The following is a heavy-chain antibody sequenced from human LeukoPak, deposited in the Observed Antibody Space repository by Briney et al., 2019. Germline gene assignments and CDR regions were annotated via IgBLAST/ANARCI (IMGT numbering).Heavy chain of an antibody. V-gene: IGHV1-2*02. Sequence: ASVKVSCKASGYTFTGYYMHWVRQAPGQGLEWMGWINPNSGGTNYAQKFQGRVTMTRDTSISTAYMELSRLRSDDTAVYYCASTTELTTETTWYYYYYMDVWGKGTTVTVSS. D-gene: IGHD4-11*01. CDR3: ASTTELTTETTWYYYYYMDV. CDR2: INPNSGGT. CDR1: GYTFTGYY. J-gene: IGHJ6*03.